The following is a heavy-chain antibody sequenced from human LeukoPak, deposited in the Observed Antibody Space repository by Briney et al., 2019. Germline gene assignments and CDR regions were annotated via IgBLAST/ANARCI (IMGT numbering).Heavy chain of an antibody. CDR1: GYTFSSYE. J-gene: IGHJ3*02. V-gene: IGHV1-18*01. Sequence: AASVKLSCKASGYTFSSYEINWVRQAPGQGLEWMGGISTHKGNTNYAQKFQGRVTMTTATSTSTAYMELRSLRSDDTAVYYCARVRSASAGTASAFDIWGQGTMVTVSS. CDR2: ISTHKGNT. D-gene: IGHD2-21*02. CDR3: ARVRSASAGTASAFDI.